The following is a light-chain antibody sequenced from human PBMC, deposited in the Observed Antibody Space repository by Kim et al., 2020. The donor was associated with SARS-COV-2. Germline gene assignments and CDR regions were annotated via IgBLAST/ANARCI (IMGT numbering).Light chain of an antibody. CDR3: QQYYSTPPS. J-gene: IGKJ2*03. Sequence: DIVMTQSPDSLAVSLGERATLNCKSSQTVLYNSNNKNYLAWYQQKPAQAPKLIIYWASIRESGVSDRFSGSGSETDFTLTISSLQAEDVAVYYCQQYYSTPPSFGQGTELEI. V-gene: IGKV4-1*01. CDR2: WAS. CDR1: QTVLYNSNNKNY.